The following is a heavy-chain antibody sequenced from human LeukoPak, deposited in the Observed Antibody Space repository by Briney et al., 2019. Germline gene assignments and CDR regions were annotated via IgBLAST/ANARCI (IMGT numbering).Heavy chain of an antibody. V-gene: IGHV1-2*06. Sequence: ASVKVSCKASGYTFTGYYMHWVRQAPGQGLEWMGRINPNSGGTNYAQKLQGRVTMTTDTSTSTAYMELRSLRSDDTAVYYCARPSRIADAFDIWGQGTMVTVSS. CDR3: ARPSRIADAFDI. J-gene: IGHJ3*02. D-gene: IGHD2/OR15-2a*01. CDR1: GYTFTGYY. CDR2: INPNSGGT.